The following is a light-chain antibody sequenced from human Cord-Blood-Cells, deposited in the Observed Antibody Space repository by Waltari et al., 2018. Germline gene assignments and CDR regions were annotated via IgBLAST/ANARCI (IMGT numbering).Light chain of an antibody. CDR2: AAS. CDR1: QSVSSY. CDR3: QQRSNWWT. Sequence: EIVLTQSPATLSLSPGERATLSCRASQSVSSYLAWYQQKPCQAPRLLIYAASNRATGIPARFSGSGSGTDFTLTISSLEPEDFAVYYCQQRSNWWTFGQGTKVEIK. J-gene: IGKJ1*01. V-gene: IGKV3-11*01.